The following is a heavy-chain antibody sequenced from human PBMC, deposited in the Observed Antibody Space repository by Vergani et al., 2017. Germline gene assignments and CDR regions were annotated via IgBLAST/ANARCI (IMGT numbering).Heavy chain of an antibody. D-gene: IGHD3-22*01. J-gene: IGHJ4*02. Sequence: EVQLVESGGGLVQSGGSLRLSCAASGFTFSNSAVSWVRQAPGRGLAWVSSISGPGLSTYYADSVKGRFSISRDNSKNTVFLQMHSLRAEDTAIYYCAGPQGTSAYYYGGFDYWGQGILVTVSS. CDR2: ISGPGLST. CDR1: GFTFSNSA. CDR3: AGPQGTSAYYYGGFDY. V-gene: IGHV3-23*04.